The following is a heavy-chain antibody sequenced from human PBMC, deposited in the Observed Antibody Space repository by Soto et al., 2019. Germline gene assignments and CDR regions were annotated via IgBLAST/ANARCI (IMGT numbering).Heavy chain of an antibody. V-gene: IGHV1-18*01. Sequence: QVQLVQSGAEVKKPGASVKVSCKASGYTFTNSGISWVRQAPGQGREWMGWISAYNGNTNYAQQLQGRVTMSTDTSTSTAYIELRSLRSDDTAVYYCARAERGSGYEAAFYYCGQGTLVIFSS. D-gene: IGHD5-18*01. CDR3: ARAERGSGYEAAFYY. CDR1: GYTFTNSG. CDR2: ISAYNGNT. J-gene: IGHJ4*02.